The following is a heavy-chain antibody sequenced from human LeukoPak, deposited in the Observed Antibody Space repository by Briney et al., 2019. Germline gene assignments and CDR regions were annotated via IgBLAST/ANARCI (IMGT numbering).Heavy chain of an antibody. CDR3: ARVSSGYYDSSGYPDY. CDR1: GFTFSSYS. Sequence: GGSLRLSCAASGFTFSSYSMNWVRQAPGKGLESVSSISSSSSYIYYADSVKGRFTISRDNAKNSLYLQMNSLRAEDTAVYYCARVSSGYYDSSGYPDYWGQGTLVTVSS. D-gene: IGHD3-22*01. J-gene: IGHJ4*02. CDR2: ISSSSSYI. V-gene: IGHV3-21*01.